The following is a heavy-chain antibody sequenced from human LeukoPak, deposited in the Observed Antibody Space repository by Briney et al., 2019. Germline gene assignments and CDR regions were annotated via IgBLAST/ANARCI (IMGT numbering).Heavy chain of an antibody. V-gene: IGHV3-66*01. CDR2: IYSGGST. CDR3: ARSYYYDSSGYMNYYYGMDV. Sequence: GGSLRLSCAASGFTVSSNYMSWVRQAPGKGLEWVSVIYSGGSTYYADSVKGRFTISRDNSKNTLYLQMNSLRAEDTAVYYCARSYYYDSSGYMNYYYGMDVWGQGTTVTVSS. J-gene: IGHJ6*02. D-gene: IGHD3-22*01. CDR1: GFTVSSNY.